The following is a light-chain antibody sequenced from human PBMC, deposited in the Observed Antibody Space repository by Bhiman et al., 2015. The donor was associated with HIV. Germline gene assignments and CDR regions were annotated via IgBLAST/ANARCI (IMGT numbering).Light chain of an antibody. CDR3: GTWDNSLSTGGV. J-gene: IGLJ1*01. V-gene: IGLV1-51*01. CDR2: DTT. Sequence: QSVLTQPPSVSAAPGQRVTISCSGGSSNIGNNHVSWYQHLPGRAPQLLIYDTTQRPSGIPDRFSGSKSGTSATLGITGLQTGDEADYYCGTWDNSLSTGGVFGTGTKVTVL. CDR1: SSNIGNNH.